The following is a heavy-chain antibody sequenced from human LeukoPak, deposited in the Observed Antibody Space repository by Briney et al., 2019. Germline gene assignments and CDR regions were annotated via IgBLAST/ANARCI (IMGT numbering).Heavy chain of an antibody. CDR2: INPNSGGT. J-gene: IGHJ4*02. V-gene: IGHV1-2*02. CDR3: ARAKHRSYYYDSSGLDY. Sequence: ASVKVSCKASGYTFTGYYMHWVRQAPGQGLEWMGWINPNSGGTNYAQKFQGRVTMTTDTSTSTAYMELRSLRSDDTAVYYCARAKHRSYYYDSSGLDYWGQGTLVTVSS. D-gene: IGHD3-22*01. CDR1: GYTFTGYY.